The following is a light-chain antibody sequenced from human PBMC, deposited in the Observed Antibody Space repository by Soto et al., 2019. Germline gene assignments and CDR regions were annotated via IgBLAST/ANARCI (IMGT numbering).Light chain of an antibody. CDR3: QAWDSSTAV. CDR1: KLGDKY. Sequence: SYELTQPPSVSVSPGQTASITCSGDKLGDKYACWYQQKPGQSPVLVIYQDSKRPSGIPERFSGSNSGNTATLTISGTQAMDEADYYCQAWDSSTAVFGGGPMLTVL. V-gene: IGLV3-1*01. CDR2: QDS. J-gene: IGLJ2*01.